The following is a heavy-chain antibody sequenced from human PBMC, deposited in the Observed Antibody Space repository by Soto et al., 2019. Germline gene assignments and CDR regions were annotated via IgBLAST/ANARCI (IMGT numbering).Heavy chain of an antibody. CDR2: ISGSGGST. D-gene: IGHD6-13*01. Sequence: EVQLLESGGGLVQPGGSLRLSCAASGFTFSSYAMSWVRQAPGKGLEWVSAISGSGGSTYYADSVKGRFTISRDNSKNTLYLQMNSLRVEDTAVYYCAKPHSSSRLIHGDAFDIWGQGTMVTVSS. CDR1: GFTFSSYA. CDR3: AKPHSSSRLIHGDAFDI. J-gene: IGHJ3*02. V-gene: IGHV3-23*01.